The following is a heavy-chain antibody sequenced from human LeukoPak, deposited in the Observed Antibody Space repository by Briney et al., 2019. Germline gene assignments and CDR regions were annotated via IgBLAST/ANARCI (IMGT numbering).Heavy chain of an antibody. CDR2: IYYSGST. J-gene: IGHJ5*02. CDR3: ARLINTWFDP. Sequence: SETLSLTCTVSGGSISSYYWSWIRQPPGKGLEWIGYIYYSGSTNYNPSLKSRVTISVDTSKNQFSLNLSSVTAADTAVYYCARLINTWFDPWGQGTLVTVSS. V-gene: IGHV4-59*13. D-gene: IGHD3-16*01. CDR1: GGSISSYY.